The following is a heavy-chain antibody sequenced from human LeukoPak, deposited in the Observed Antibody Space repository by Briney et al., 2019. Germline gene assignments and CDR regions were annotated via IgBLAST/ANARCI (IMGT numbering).Heavy chain of an antibody. V-gene: IGHV4-31*03. D-gene: IGHD3-10*01. CDR1: GGSISSGGYY. CDR3: ARDPTYYYGSGDESAFDY. J-gene: IGHJ4*02. CDR2: IYYSGST. Sequence: PSETLSLTCTVSGGSISSGGYYWSWIRQHPGKGLEWIGYIYYSGSTYYNPSLKSRVTISVDTSKNQFSLKLSSVTAADTAVYYCARDPTYYYGSGDESAFDYWGQGTLVTVSS.